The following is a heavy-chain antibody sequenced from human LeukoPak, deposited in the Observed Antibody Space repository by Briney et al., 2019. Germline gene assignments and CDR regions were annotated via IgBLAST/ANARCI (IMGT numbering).Heavy chain of an antibody. Sequence: WGSLRLSCTASGFTFSSYGMHWVRQPPATGLEWVAVISYDGSNKYYADSVKDRFTISRDNSKNTLYLQMNSLRGEDTAVYDCASHTSVHEVYGGNSPPVYWGQGTLVTVSS. D-gene: IGHD4-23*01. CDR2: ISYDGSNK. CDR3: ASHTSVHEVYGGNSPPVY. J-gene: IGHJ4*02. CDR1: GFTFSSYG. V-gene: IGHV3-30*03.